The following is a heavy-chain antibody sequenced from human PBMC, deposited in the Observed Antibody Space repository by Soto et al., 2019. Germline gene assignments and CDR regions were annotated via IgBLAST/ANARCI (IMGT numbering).Heavy chain of an antibody. CDR2: TSGSGDTT. CDR1: GFIFSNYG. Sequence: EVQLLESGGGLVQPGGSLRLSCAVSGFIFSNYGMSWVRQAPGKGLEWVSATSGSGDTTYYADSVKGRFTISSDNSKNTLYVQMNSLRAEETDLYYSAKDLGYYVSGIEIWGQGTLVTVSP. D-gene: IGHD3-10*01. V-gene: IGHV3-23*01. J-gene: IGHJ4*02. CDR3: AKDLGYYVSGIEI.